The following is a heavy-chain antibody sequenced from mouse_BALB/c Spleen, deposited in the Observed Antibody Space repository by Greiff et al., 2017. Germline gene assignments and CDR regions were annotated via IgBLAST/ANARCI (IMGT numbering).Heavy chain of an antibody. J-gene: IGHJ3*01. CDR3: ARRDGYFSWFAY. V-gene: IGHV5-12-1*01. D-gene: IGHD2-3*01. CDR1: GFAFSSYD. Sequence: EVQVVESGGGLVKPGGSLKLSCAASGFAFSSYDMSWVRQTPEKRLEWVAYISSGGGSTYYPDTVKGRFTISRDNAKNTLYLQMSSLKSEDTAMYYCARRDGYFSWFAYWGQGTLVTVSA. CDR2: ISSGGGST.